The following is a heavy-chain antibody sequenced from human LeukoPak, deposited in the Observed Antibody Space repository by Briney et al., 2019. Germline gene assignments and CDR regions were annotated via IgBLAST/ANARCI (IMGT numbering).Heavy chain of an antibody. CDR1: GYTFTGYY. J-gene: IGHJ5*02. V-gene: IGHV1-2*02. CDR2: INPNSGGT. D-gene: IGHD3-16*01. CDR3: ARDSTFGGVP. Sequence: ASVTVSCKASGYTFTGYYIHWVRQAPGQGLEWMGWINPNSGGTNYAQKFQGRVTMTRDTSISTAYMELSRLGSHDTAVYYCARDSTFGGVPWGQGTLVTVSS.